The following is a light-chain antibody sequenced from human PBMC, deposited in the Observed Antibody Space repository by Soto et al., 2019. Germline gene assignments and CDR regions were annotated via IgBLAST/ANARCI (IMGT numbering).Light chain of an antibody. J-gene: IGLJ1*01. CDR1: SSDVGGYNY. V-gene: IGLV2-14*01. CDR2: ELS. Sequence: QSVLTQPASVSGSPGQSITISCTGTSSDVGGYNYVSWYQQHPGKAPKLMIYELSNRPSGVSNRFSGSKSGNTASLTISGLQAEDEADYYCSSYTSSSTLLYVFGTGTQVTVL. CDR3: SSYTSSSTLLYV.